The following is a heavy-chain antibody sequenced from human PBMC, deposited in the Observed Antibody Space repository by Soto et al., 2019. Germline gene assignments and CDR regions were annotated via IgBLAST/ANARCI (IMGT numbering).Heavy chain of an antibody. CDR2: ISHDGSNK. Sequence: QVQLEESGGGVVQPGRSLRLSCAASGFPFSRYEIHWVRQAPGRGLEWVALISHDGSNKYYVDSVKGRFSISSDNSKNTVYLQMTSLRTEDTALYYCAKDADLDTRNLHHWGQGTLVTVSS. CDR1: GFPFSRYE. D-gene: IGHD5-18*01. J-gene: IGHJ5*02. CDR3: AKDADLDTRNLHH. V-gene: IGHV3-30*18.